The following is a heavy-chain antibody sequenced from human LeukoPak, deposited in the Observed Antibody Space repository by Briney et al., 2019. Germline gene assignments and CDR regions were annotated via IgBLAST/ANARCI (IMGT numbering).Heavy chain of an antibody. V-gene: IGHV3-48*01. CDR3: ARAKGSSGWTGYYYYYYMDV. CDR2: ISSSSSTI. J-gene: IGHJ6*03. Sequence: PGGSLRLSCAASGFTFSSYSMNWVRQAPGKGLEWVSYISSSSSTIFYADSVKGRFTISRDNAKNSLYLQMHSLRAEDTAVYYCARAKGSSGWTGYYYYYYMDVWGKGTTVTVSS. D-gene: IGHD6-19*01. CDR1: GFTFSSYS.